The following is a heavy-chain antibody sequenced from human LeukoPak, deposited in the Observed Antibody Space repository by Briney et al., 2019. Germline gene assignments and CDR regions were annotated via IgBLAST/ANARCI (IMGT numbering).Heavy chain of an antibody. Sequence: SETLSLTCTVSGGSISSSNYFWGWVRQPPGKGLEWIGSIYYSGSTYSNPSLKSRVTISVDTSKNQFSLKLSSVTAADTAVYYCASQKDGYSFDYWGQGTLVTVSP. D-gene: IGHD5-24*01. CDR2: IYYSGST. V-gene: IGHV4-39*01. CDR1: GGSISSSNYF. J-gene: IGHJ4*02. CDR3: ASQKDGYSFDY.